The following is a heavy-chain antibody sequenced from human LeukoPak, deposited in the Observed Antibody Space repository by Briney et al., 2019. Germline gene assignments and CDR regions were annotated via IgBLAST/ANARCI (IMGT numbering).Heavy chain of an antibody. Sequence: GGSLRLSCAASGFTFSSYAMSWVRQAPGKGLEWVSAISGSGGSTYYADSVKGRFTISRDNSKNTLYLQVNSLRAEDTAVYYCAKVYGGVVPAAMDLGYFDYWGQGTLVTVSS. J-gene: IGHJ4*02. CDR3: AKVYGGVVPAAMDLGYFDY. V-gene: IGHV3-23*01. D-gene: IGHD2-2*01. CDR1: GFTFSSYA. CDR2: ISGSGGST.